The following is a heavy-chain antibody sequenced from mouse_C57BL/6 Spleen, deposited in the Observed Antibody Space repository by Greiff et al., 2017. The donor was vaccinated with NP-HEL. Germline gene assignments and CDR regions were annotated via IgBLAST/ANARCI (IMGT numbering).Heavy chain of an antibody. V-gene: IGHV1-55*01. J-gene: IGHJ2*01. Sequence: QVQLQQPGAELVKPGASVKMSCKASGYTFTSYWITWVKQRPGQGLEWIGDIYPGSGSTNYNEKLKSKATLTVDTSSSTAYIQLSSLTSEDSAVYYCARSVYWGQGTTLTVSS. CDR1: GYTFTSYW. CDR3: ARSVY. CDR2: IYPGSGST.